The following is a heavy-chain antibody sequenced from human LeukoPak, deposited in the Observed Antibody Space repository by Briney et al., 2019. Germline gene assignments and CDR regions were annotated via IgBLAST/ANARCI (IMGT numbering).Heavy chain of an antibody. CDR1: GFTFSNYE. CDR2: SSRGGSTT. D-gene: IGHD3-10*01. J-gene: IGHJ6*04. CDR3: ARDTYYYGSGRGMDV. V-gene: IGHV3-48*03. Sequence: GGSLRLSCAASGFTFSNYEMNWVRQAPGKGLEWLSYSSRGGSTTFYADSVKGRFTISRDNAKNSLYLQMNSLRAEDTAVYYCARDTYYYGSGRGMDVWGKGTTVTISS.